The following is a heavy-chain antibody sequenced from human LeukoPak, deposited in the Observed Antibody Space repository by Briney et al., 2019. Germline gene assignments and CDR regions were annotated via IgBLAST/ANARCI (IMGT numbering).Heavy chain of an antibody. Sequence: GGSLRLSCAASGFTFSSYGMHWVRQAPGKGLEWVAVISYDGSNKYYADSAKGRFTISRDNSKNTLYLQMNSLRAEDTAVYYCATGYKYYFDYWGQGTLVTVSS. CDR1: GFTFSSYG. D-gene: IGHD3-9*01. J-gene: IGHJ4*02. CDR2: ISYDGSNK. V-gene: IGHV3-30*03. CDR3: ATGYKYYFDY.